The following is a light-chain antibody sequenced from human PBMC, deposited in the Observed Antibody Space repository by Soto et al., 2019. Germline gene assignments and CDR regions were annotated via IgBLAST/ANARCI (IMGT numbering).Light chain of an antibody. J-gene: IGKJ4*01. CDR1: HDISNY. CDR3: QQYDNLSRD. V-gene: IGKV1-33*01. CDR2: DAS. Sequence: DIQMTQSPSSLSASVGDRVTLTCQASHDISNYLNWYQHKPGKAPKLLTYDASNLETVFPSRFSGSGSWTDFTVTISSLQNEDMASDSCQQYDNLSRDFGVGTQVETK.